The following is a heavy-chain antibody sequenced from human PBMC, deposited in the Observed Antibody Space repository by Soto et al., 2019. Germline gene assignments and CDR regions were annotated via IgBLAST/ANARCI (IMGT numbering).Heavy chain of an antibody. CDR2: INTRSGDT. Sequence: QVQLVQSGAEVKKPGASVKVSCKASGYTFSGYYMHWVRQAPGQGLEWMGWINTRSGDTSFPQKFQGRLAMTRDTSIDTAFMAVRRLTSDDTAIYYCARSLLNVILPLAYWGQGTLVSVSS. D-gene: IGHD3-3*02. CDR1: GYTFSGYY. V-gene: IGHV1-2*02. CDR3: ARSLLNVILPLAY. J-gene: IGHJ4*02.